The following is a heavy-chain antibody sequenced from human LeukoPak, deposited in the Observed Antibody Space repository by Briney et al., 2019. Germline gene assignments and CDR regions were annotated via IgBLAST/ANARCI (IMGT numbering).Heavy chain of an antibody. D-gene: IGHD5-12*01. CDR2: TWYDGSNQ. CDR1: GFTFSSYG. J-gene: IGHJ3*02. V-gene: IGHV3-33*01. Sequence: PGGSLRLSCAASGFTFSSYGMHWVRQAPGKGLEWVAVTWYDGSNQYYADPVKGRFTISRDNSKNTLYLQMNSPRAEDTAVYYCARDRSIGYGASDAFDIWGQGTMVTVSS. CDR3: ARDRSIGYGASDAFDI.